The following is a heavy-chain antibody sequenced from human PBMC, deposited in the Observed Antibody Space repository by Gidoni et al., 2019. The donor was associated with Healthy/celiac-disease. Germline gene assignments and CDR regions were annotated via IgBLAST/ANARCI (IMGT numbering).Heavy chain of an antibody. CDR2: FDPEDGET. CDR3: ATEVGYYPRGGYSYGNDAFDI. D-gene: IGHD5-18*01. Sequence: QVQLVQSGAEVKKPGASVKVSCKVSGYTLTELSMNWRRQAPGKGLEWMGGFDPEDGETIYAQKFQGRVTMTEDTSTDTAYMELSSLRSEDTAVYYCATEVGYYPRGGYSYGNDAFDIWGQGTMVTVSS. J-gene: IGHJ3*02. CDR1: GYTLTELS. V-gene: IGHV1-24*01.